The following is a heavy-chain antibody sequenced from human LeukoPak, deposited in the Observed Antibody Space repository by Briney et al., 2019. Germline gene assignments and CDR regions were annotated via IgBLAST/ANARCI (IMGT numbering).Heavy chain of an antibody. Sequence: EASVKVSCKASGYTFTSYAISWVRQAPGQGLEWMGRIIPILGIANYAQKFQGRVTITADESTSTAYMELSSLRSEDTAVYYCARDLPAAISGYYYYYMDVWGKGTTVTVSS. CDR2: IIPILGIA. CDR3: ARDLPAAISGYYYYYMDV. CDR1: GYTFTSYA. J-gene: IGHJ6*03. D-gene: IGHD2-2*02. V-gene: IGHV1-69*04.